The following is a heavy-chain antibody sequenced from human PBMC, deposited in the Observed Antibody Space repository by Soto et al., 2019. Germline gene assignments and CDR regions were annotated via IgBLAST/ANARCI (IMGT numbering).Heavy chain of an antibody. J-gene: IGHJ6*03. Sequence: AISGDSVSSNSAAWNWIRQSPSRGLEWLGRTYYRSKWYNDYAVSVKSRITINPDTSKNQFSLQLNSVTPEDTAVYYCARVLCSSTSCSNYYYYIDVWGKGTTVTVSS. CDR1: GDSVSSNSAA. CDR2: TYYRSKWYN. V-gene: IGHV6-1*01. D-gene: IGHD2-2*01. CDR3: ARVLCSSTSCSNYYYYIDV.